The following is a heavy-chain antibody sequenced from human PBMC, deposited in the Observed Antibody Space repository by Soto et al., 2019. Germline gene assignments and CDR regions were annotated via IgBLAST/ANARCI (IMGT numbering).Heavy chain of an antibody. Sequence: QVQLVQSGAEVTKPGASVKVSCKASGYTFTRYGISWVRQAPGQGLEWMGWISAYNGNTTYAQKLQGTVTMTTNTATSPPYMELRSLRSDDTAVYCCARDCVLFAVGADAVDSWVQGTMVTVSS. J-gene: IGHJ3*02. D-gene: IGHD3-3*01. CDR3: ARDCVLFAVGADAVDS. CDR2: ISAYNGNT. CDR1: GYTFTRYG. V-gene: IGHV1-18*01.